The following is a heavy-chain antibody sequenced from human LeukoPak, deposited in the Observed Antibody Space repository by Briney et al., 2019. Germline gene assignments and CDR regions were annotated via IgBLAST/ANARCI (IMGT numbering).Heavy chain of an antibody. CDR1: GYSISSGYY. Sequence: SETLSLTCAVSGYSISSGYYWSWIRQPPGKGLEWIGSIYHSGSTYYNPSLKSQVTISVDTSKNQFSLKLSSVTAEDTAVYYWARDSSGYYYGYWYFDLWGRGTLVTVTS. V-gene: IGHV4-38-2*01. J-gene: IGHJ2*01. D-gene: IGHD3-22*01. CDR3: ARDSSGYYYGYWYFDL. CDR2: IYHSGST.